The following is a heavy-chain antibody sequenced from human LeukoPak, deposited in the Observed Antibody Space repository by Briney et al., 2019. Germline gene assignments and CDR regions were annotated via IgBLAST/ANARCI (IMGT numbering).Heavy chain of an antibody. J-gene: IGHJ4*02. V-gene: IGHV3-23*01. CDR3: AKGYDDILTGLDY. CDR2: ISVSGGST. CDR1: GFTLSSYV. Sequence: GSQTLYRAASGFTLSSYVMTWIRQNPGYGMDGTSGISVSGGSTYYAYSVKCGFTISRDISNDTLFLQMNSLRVEDTAVYFCAKGYDDILTGLDYWGQGTLVTVSS. D-gene: IGHD3-9*01.